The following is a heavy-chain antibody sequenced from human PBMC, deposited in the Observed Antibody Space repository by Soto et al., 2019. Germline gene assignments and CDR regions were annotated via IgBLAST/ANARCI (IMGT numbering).Heavy chain of an antibody. CDR3: ARDAHPVLNCGGDCFPYYFDY. V-gene: IGHV3-33*01. CDR2: IWYDGSNK. J-gene: IGHJ4*02. D-gene: IGHD2-21*02. CDR1: GFTSSSYG. Sequence: GGSLRLSCAASGFTSSSYGMHWVRQAPGKGLEWVAVIWYDGSNKYYADSVKGRFTISRDNSKNTLYLQMNSLRAEDTAVYYCARDAHPVLNCGGDCFPYYFDYWGQGTLVTVSS.